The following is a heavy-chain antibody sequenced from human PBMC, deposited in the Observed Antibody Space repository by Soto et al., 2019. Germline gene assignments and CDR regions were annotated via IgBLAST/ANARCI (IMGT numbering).Heavy chain of an antibody. CDR2: ISYDGSNK. J-gene: IGHJ4*02. Sequence: QVQLVESGGGVVQPGRSLRLSCAASGFTFSIYGMHWVRQAPGKGLEWVAVISYDGSNKYYADSVKGRFTISRDNSKNTLYLQMNSLRAEDTAVYYCAKLAPLYGDYSFYFDYWGQGTLVTVSS. CDR3: AKLAPLYGDYSFYFDY. V-gene: IGHV3-30*18. CDR1: GFTFSIYG. D-gene: IGHD4-17*01.